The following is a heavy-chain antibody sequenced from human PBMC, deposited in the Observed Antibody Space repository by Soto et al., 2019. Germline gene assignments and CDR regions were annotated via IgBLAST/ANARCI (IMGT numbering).Heavy chain of an antibody. V-gene: IGHV3-30-3*01. CDR2: RSSDATNN. J-gene: IGHJ4*02. Sequence: QVQLVESGGGVVQPGRSLRLSCAASGFTLTTYAIHWVRQAPGKGLEWVAVRSSDATNNYYADSVKGRFTISGDSSRNTLYLQMNSLRAEDSAVYYCAREGRSSSFEYWGQGTLVTVSS. D-gene: IGHD6-6*01. CDR3: AREGRSSSFEY. CDR1: GFTLTTYA.